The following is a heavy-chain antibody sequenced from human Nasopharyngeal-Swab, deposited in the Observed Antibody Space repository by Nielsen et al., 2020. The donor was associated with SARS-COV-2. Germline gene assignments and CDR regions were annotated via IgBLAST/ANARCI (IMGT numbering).Heavy chain of an antibody. CDR1: GGSFSGYY. CDR3: ARDVVLLWFGELLQGRRAFDI. D-gene: IGHD3-10*01. Sequence: SETLSLTCAVYGGSFSGYYWSWIRQPPGKGLEWIGEINHSGSTNYNPSLKSRVTISVDTSKNQFSPKLSSVTAADTAVYYCARDVVLLWFGELLQGRRAFDIWGQGTMVTVSS. J-gene: IGHJ3*02. CDR2: INHSGST. V-gene: IGHV4-34*01.